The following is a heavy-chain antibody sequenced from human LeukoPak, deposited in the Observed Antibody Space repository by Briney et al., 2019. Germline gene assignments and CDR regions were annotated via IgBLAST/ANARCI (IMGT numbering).Heavy chain of an antibody. CDR1: GYTFTVYY. J-gene: IGHJ4*02. D-gene: IGHD6-19*01. CDR2: INPNSGGT. Sequence: ASVKVSCKASGYTFTVYYMHWVRQAPGQGLEWMGWINPNSGGTNYAQKFQGRVTMTRDTSISTAYMELSRLRSDDTAVYYCAIGYSSGWYQFDYWAREPWSPSPQ. V-gene: IGHV1-2*02. CDR3: AIGYSSGWYQFDY.